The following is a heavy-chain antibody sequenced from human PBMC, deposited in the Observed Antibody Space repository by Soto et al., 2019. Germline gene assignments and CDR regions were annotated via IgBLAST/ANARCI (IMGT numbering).Heavy chain of an antibody. V-gene: IGHV4-59*12. J-gene: IGHJ6*02. CDR1: CGSISNYY. CDR2: VHDSWGS. Sequence: PSETLSLTCTVSCGSISNYYWSWFRQTPGKGLEWIGYVHDSWGSNYNPSLKSRVAISLDTSKSQFSLKLTSVTATDTAVYYCARDLPGIYGMDVWGQGTTVTVSS. CDR3: ARDLPGIYGMDV.